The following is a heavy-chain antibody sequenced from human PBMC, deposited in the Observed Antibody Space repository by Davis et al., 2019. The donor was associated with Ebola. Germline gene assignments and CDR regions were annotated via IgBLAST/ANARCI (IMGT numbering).Heavy chain of an antibody. V-gene: IGHV3-74*01. Sequence: PGGSLRLSCAASGLTFSSYWMHWVRQAPGKGLVWVSRINSDGSSTSYADSVKGRFTISRDNAKNTLYLQMNSLRAEDTAVYYCARAPPYNWNDVGFDYWGQGTLVTVSS. CDR2: INSDGSST. CDR3: ARAPPYNWNDVGFDY. CDR1: GLTFSSYW. D-gene: IGHD1-1*01. J-gene: IGHJ4*02.